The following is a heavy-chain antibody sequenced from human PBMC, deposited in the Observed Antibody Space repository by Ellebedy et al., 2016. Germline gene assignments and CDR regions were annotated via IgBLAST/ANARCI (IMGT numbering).Heavy chain of an antibody. J-gene: IGHJ6*02. CDR3: ARSGGQLREDYYGMDV. Sequence: GSLRLSXAVSGGSISSSNWWSWVRQPPGKGLEWIGEIYHSGSTNYNPSLKSRVTISVDKSKNQFSLKLSSVTAADTAVYYCARSGGQLREDYYGMDVWGQGTTVTVSS. V-gene: IGHV4-4*02. CDR2: IYHSGST. D-gene: IGHD2-2*01. CDR1: GGSISSSNW.